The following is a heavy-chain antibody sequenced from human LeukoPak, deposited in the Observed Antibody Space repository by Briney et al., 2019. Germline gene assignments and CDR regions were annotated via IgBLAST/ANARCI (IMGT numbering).Heavy chain of an antibody. CDR1: GFTFSDYY. Sequence: GGSLRLSCAASGFTFSDYYMSWIRQAPGKGLEYISYISSTSSYTNYADSVKGRFTISRDNAKNSLYLQMNSLRAEDTAVYYCARDHVSSGWYGGHDAFDIWGQGTMVTVSS. D-gene: IGHD6-19*01. CDR2: ISSTSSYT. V-gene: IGHV3-11*06. CDR3: ARDHVSSGWYGGHDAFDI. J-gene: IGHJ3*02.